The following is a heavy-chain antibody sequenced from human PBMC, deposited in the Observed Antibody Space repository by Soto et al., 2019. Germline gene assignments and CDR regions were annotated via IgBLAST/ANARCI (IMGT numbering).Heavy chain of an antibody. V-gene: IGHV3-53*04. CDR3: ASYYSNRPYYYYMDV. CDR1: GFTVSSNY. D-gene: IGHD4-4*01. J-gene: IGHJ6*03. CDR2: IYSGGST. Sequence: GGSLRLSCAASGFTVSSNYMSWVRQAPGKGLEWVSVIYSGGSTYYADSVKGRFTISRHNSKNTLYLQMNSLRAEDTAVYYCASYYSNRPYYYYMDVWGKGTTVTVSS.